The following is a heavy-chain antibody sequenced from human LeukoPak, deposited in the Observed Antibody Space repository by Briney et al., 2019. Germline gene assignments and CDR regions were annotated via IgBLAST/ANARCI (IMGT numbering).Heavy chain of an antibody. D-gene: IGHD2-15*01. CDR1: GFTFSNVW. CDR3: TTYKCSGGSCYYFDY. V-gene: IGHV3-15*01. J-gene: IGHJ4*02. Sequence: GGSLRLSCAASGFTFSNVWMSWVRQVPGKGLEWVGRIRRKTDGGTTDHAAPVKGRFTISRDESKNTLYLQMNSLRIEDTAIYYCTTYKCSGGSCYYFDYWGQGTLVTVSS. CDR2: IRRKTDGGTT.